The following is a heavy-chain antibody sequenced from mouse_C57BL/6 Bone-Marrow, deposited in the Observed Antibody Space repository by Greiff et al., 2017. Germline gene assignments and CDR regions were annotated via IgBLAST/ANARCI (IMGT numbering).Heavy chain of an antibody. V-gene: IGHV5-6*01. CDR3: ARRGDYAMDY. Sequence: VQLKESGGDLVKPGGSLKLSCAASGFTFSSYGMSWVRQTPDKRLEWVATISSGGSYTYYPDSVKGRFTISRDNAKNTLYLQMSRLKSEDTAMYYCARRGDYAMDYWGQGTSVTVSS. CDR1: GFTFSSYG. CDR2: ISSGGSYT. J-gene: IGHJ4*01.